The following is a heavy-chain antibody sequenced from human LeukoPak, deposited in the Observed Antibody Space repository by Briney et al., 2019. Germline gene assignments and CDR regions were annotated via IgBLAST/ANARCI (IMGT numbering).Heavy chain of an antibody. CDR1: GFTFSNYA. J-gene: IGHJ6*03. D-gene: IGHD3-3*01. Sequence: PGGSLRLSCAAAGFTFSNYAMTWVRQAPGRGLEWVSIISGSGGSTYYADSVKGRFTISRDNSKNTLYLQMYSLRAEDTAVYYCAKKGVVNYYYYYMDVWGKGTTVTVSS. V-gene: IGHV3-23*01. CDR2: ISGSGGST. CDR3: AKKGVVNYYYYYMDV.